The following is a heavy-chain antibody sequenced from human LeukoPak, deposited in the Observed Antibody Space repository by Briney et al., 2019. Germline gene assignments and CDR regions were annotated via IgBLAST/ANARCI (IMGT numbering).Heavy chain of an antibody. CDR3: ARLSVSGSSPY. D-gene: IGHD3-10*01. Sequence: SETLSLTCTVSGGSFSSYYWNRIRQPPGKGLEWIGSIHYSGSSNYNPSLKSRVTISVDTSKNQFSLKLSSVTAADTAVYYCARLSVSGSSPYWGQGTLVTVSS. CDR1: GGSFSSYY. J-gene: IGHJ4*02. CDR2: IHYSGSS. V-gene: IGHV4-59*01.